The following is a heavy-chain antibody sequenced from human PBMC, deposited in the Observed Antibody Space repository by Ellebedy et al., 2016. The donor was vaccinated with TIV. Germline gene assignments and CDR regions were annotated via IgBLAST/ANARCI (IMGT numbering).Heavy chain of an antibody. V-gene: IGHV4-39*01. CDR2: MYYSGGT. J-gene: IGHJ4*02. Sequence: MPSETLSLTCTVSGGSISSSSYYWGWIRQPPGKGLEWIGSMYYSGGTYYNPSLKSRVTISVDTSKNQFSLKLSSVTAADTAVYYCARRASDSSGYYSRFDYWGQGTLVTVSS. CDR3: ARRASDSSGYYSRFDY. CDR1: GGSISSSSYY. D-gene: IGHD3-22*01.